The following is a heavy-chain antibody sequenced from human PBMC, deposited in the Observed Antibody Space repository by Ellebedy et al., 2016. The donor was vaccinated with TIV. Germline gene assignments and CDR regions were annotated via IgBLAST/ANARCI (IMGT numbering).Heavy chain of an antibody. D-gene: IGHD3-16*01. CDR2: INKDGSEK. Sequence: GESLKISCAASGFTLSFYWMSWVRQAPGKGLEWVANINKDGSEKFYVDSVKGRFTISRDNAKRSLFLQMNSLRVDDTAVYYCVTWGQSYGRWGQGSLVTISS. CDR1: GFTLSFYW. V-gene: IGHV3-7*03. CDR3: VTWGQSYGR. J-gene: IGHJ4*02.